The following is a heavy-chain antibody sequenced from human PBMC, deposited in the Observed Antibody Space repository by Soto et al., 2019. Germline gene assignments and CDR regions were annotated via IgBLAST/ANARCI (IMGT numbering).Heavy chain of an antibody. CDR1: GGSFSGDY. D-gene: IGHD2-2*01. CDR3: ARRVVPAALGL. Sequence: SETLSLTCAVYGGSFSGDYWSWIRQDPGKELEWIGEVHLAGSTNYSPSFKGRVTMSLDTSKNQFSLMLNSVTAADTAMYYCARRVVPAALGLWGRGTLVTVSS. J-gene: IGHJ2*01. CDR2: VHLAGST. V-gene: IGHV4-34*01.